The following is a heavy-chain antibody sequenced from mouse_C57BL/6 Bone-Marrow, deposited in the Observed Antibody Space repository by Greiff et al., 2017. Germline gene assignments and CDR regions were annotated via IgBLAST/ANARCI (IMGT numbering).Heavy chain of an antibody. D-gene: IGHD3-2*02. V-gene: IGHV1-69*01. J-gene: IGHJ2*01. CDR1: GYTFTSYW. Sequence: QVQLQQPGAELVMPGASVKLSCKASGYTFTSYWMPWVKQRPGQGLEWIGEIDPSDSYTNYTQKFKGQSTLTVDKSSSTAYMQLSSLTSEDYAVYYCAREDSSGYDFDYWGQGTTLTVSS. CDR2: IDPSDSYT. CDR3: AREDSSGYDFDY.